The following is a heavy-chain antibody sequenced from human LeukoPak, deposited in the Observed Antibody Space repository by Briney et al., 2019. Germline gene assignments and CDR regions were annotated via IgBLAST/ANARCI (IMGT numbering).Heavy chain of an antibody. Sequence: GSVKVSCKASGYTFTGHYMHWVRQAPGQGLEWMGWINPNSGGTNYAQKFQGRVTMTRDTSISTAYMELSRLRSDDTAVYYCARYSTVKSHGSYYYGMDVWGQGTTVTVSS. CDR2: INPNSGGT. CDR3: ARYSTVKSHGSYYYGMDV. CDR1: GYTFTGHY. V-gene: IGHV1-2*02. J-gene: IGHJ6*02. D-gene: IGHD4-11*01.